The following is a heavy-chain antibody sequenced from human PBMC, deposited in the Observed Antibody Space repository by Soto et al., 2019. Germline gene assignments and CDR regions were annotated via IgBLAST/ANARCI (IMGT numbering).Heavy chain of an antibody. CDR1: GGSISSSSYY. D-gene: IGHD3-3*01. V-gene: IGHV4-39*01. Sequence: PSETLSLTCTVSGGSISSSSYYWGWIRQPPGKGLEWIGSIYYSGSTYYNPSLKSRVTISVDTSKNQFSLKLSSVTAADTAVYYCARQETAITIFGVVIIGYFDYWGQGTLVTVSS. CDR3: ARQETAITIFGVVIIGYFDY. CDR2: IYYSGST. J-gene: IGHJ4*02.